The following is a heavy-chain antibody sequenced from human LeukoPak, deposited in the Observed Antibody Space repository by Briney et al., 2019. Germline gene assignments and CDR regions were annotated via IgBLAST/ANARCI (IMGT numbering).Heavy chain of an antibody. CDR1: GFTFSSYA. D-gene: IGHD6-19*01. Sequence: GSLRLSCAASGFTFSSYAMHWVRQAPGKGLECVAVISYDGSNKYYADSVKGRFTISRDNSKNTLYLQMNSLRAEDTAVYYCARETGSGWHYFDYWGQGTLVTVSS. J-gene: IGHJ4*02. V-gene: IGHV3-30-3*01. CDR3: ARETGSGWHYFDY. CDR2: ISYDGSNK.